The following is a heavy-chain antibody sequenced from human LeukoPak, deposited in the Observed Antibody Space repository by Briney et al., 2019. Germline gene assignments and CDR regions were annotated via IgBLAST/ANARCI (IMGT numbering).Heavy chain of an antibody. CDR1: GYAFTGYY. Sequence: GASVKVSCKASGYAFTGYYMHWVRQAPGQGLEWMGWINPNSGGTNYAQKFQGRVTMTRDTSISTAYMELSRLRSDDTAVYYCARVVAGTPRWYFDLWGRGTLVTVSS. CDR3: ARVVAGTPRWYFDL. J-gene: IGHJ2*01. CDR2: INPNSGGT. V-gene: IGHV1-2*02. D-gene: IGHD6-19*01.